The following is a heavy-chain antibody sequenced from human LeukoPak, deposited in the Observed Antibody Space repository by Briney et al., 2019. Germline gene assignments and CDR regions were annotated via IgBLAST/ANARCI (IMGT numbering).Heavy chain of an antibody. D-gene: IGHD3-22*01. J-gene: IGHJ5*02. Sequence: ASVKVSCKASGYTFTSYGISWVRQAPGQGLEWMGWISAYNGNTNYAQKLQGRVTMTTDTSTSTAYMELRSLRSDDTAVYYCARDSYYYDSSGYYPPWGQGTLVTVSS. CDR3: ARDSYYYDSSGYYPP. CDR1: GYTFTSYG. V-gene: IGHV1-18*01. CDR2: ISAYNGNT.